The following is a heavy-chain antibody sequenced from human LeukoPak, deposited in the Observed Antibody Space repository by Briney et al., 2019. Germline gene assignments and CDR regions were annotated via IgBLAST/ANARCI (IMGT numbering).Heavy chain of an antibody. J-gene: IGHJ4*02. CDR1: GGSISSSNW. V-gene: IGHV4-4*02. Sequence: SETLSLTCAVSGGSISSSNWWSWVRQPPGKGLEWIGEIYHTGSTNYNPSLKSRVTMSVDTSKNQFSLKLSSVTAADTAVYYCATLQLWAFDYWGQGTLVTVSS. D-gene: IGHD3-16*01. CDR2: IYHTGST. CDR3: ATLQLWAFDY.